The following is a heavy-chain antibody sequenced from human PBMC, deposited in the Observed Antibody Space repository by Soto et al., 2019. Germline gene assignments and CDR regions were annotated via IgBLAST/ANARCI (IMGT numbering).Heavy chain of an antibody. J-gene: IGHJ4*02. D-gene: IGHD3-10*01. Sequence: QVQLLESGGGLVKPGGSLRLSCAASGFTFSDYYMSWIRQAPGKGLECVAYISVSSTYANYADSVEGRFTISRDNAENYLFLQMNSLRADDTAVYYCARGVRYYSSEKPANFDYWGQGALVTVYS. CDR3: ARGVRYYSSEKPANFDY. CDR2: ISVSSTYA. V-gene: IGHV3-11*05. CDR1: GFTFSDYY.